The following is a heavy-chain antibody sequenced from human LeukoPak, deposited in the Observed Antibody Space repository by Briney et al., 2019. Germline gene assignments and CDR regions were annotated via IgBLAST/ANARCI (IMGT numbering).Heavy chain of an antibody. CDR2: INHSGST. CDR1: GGSFSGYY. J-gene: IGHJ5*02. CDR3: ARQGCSGCVRPIRNWFDP. D-gene: IGHD6-19*01. Sequence: SETLSLTCAVYGGSFSGYYWSWIRQPPGKWLEWIGEINHSGSTNYNPSLKSRVTISVDTSKNQFSLKLSSVTAADTAVYYCARQGCSGCVRPIRNWFDPWGQGTLVTVSS. V-gene: IGHV4-34*01.